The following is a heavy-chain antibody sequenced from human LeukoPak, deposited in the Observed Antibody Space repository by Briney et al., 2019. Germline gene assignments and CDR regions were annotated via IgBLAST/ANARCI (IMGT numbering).Heavy chain of an antibody. Sequence: SETLSLTCTISGGSISSSSYYWGWIRQPRGKGLEWIGSIYYSGSTYYNPSLKSRVTISVDTSKNQFSLKLSSVTAADTAVYYCAREGSDAFDIWGQGTMVTVSS. V-gene: IGHV4-39*07. CDR2: IYYSGST. J-gene: IGHJ3*02. CDR1: GGSISSSSYY. CDR3: AREGSDAFDI.